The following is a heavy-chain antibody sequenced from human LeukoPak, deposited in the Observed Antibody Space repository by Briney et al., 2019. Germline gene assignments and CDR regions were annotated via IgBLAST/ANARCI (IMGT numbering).Heavy chain of an antibody. D-gene: IGHD3-3*01. CDR1: GFTFTSYW. J-gene: IGHJ4*02. V-gene: IGHV3-7*01. Sequence: GGSLRLSCTASGFTFTSYWMNWVRQAPGKGLEWVGIIRQDGIEKYYVESVKGRFTISRDNVKNSVYLQMNSLRAEDTAVYYCARGWDFWSGYYEGVGFDYWGQGTLVAVSS. CDR3: ARGWDFWSGYYEGVGFDY. CDR2: IRQDGIEK.